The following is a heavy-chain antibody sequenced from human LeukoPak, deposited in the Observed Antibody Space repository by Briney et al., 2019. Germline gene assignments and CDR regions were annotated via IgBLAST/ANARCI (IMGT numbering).Heavy chain of an antibody. V-gene: IGHV4-4*02. J-gene: IGHJ3*02. CDR1: GGSISSSNW. Sequence: PSGTLSLTCAVSGGSISSSNWWSWVRQPPGKGLEWIGEIYHSGSTNYNPSLKSRVTISVDKSKNQFSLELSSVTAADTAVYYCARRSHYYSNAFDIWGQGTMVTVSS. CDR2: IYHSGST. CDR3: ARRSHYYSNAFDI. D-gene: IGHD3-22*01.